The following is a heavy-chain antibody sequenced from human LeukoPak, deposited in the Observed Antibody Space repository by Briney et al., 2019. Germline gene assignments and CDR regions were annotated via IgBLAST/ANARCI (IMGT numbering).Heavy chain of an antibody. V-gene: IGHV4-4*07. CDR2: IYASGNT. CDR3: ARERGGWYSTGFDY. J-gene: IGHJ4*02. Sequence: PSETLSLTCTVSGVSISSYYWSWIRQPAEKGLEWIGRIYASGNTNYNPSLKSRVTMSVDTSKNQFSLKLSSVTAADTAVCYCARERGGWYSTGFDYWGQGTLVTVSS. D-gene: IGHD2-21*02. CDR1: GVSISSYY.